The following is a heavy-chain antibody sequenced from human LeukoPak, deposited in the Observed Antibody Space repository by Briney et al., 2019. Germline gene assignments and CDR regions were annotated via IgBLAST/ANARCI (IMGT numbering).Heavy chain of an antibody. CDR3: AVGFRGGIDY. CDR2: ISYDGSNK. CDR1: GFTFSSWA. Sequence: AGGSLRLSCAASGFTFSSWAMHWVRQAPGKGLEWVTMISYDGSNKYYADSVKGRFTISRDNSRNTVYLQMNSLRVEDTAVYYCAVGFRGGIDYWGQGTLVTVSS. V-gene: IGHV3-30*04. J-gene: IGHJ4*02. D-gene: IGHD3-16*01.